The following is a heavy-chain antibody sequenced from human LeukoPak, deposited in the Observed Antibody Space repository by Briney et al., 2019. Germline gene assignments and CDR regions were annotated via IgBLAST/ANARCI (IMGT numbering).Heavy chain of an antibody. D-gene: IGHD3-3*01. V-gene: IGHV3-30*02. CDR1: GFTFSTYG. CDR3: AKPADDSWSGQTHFDY. CDR2: IQYDGSKK. Sequence: PGGSLRLSCAASGFTFSTYGMHWVRQAPGKGLEWVAFIQYDGSKKNYADSVKGRFTISRDNSKNTLYLQMNSLRAEDTAVYYCAKPADDSWSGQTHFDYWGQGTLVTVSS. J-gene: IGHJ4*02.